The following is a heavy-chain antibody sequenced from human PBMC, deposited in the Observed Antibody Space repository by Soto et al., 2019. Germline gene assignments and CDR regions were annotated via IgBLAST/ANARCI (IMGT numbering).Heavy chain of an antibody. CDR2: ISYDGSNK. Sequence: QVQLVESGGGVVQPGRSLRLSCAASGFTFSSYGMHWVRQAPGKGLEWVAVISYDGSNKYYADSVKGRFTISRDNSKNTQYLQMNSLRAEDTAVYYCAKDLYGMDVWGQGTTVTVSS. CDR1: GFTFSSYG. V-gene: IGHV3-30*18. CDR3: AKDLYGMDV. J-gene: IGHJ6*02.